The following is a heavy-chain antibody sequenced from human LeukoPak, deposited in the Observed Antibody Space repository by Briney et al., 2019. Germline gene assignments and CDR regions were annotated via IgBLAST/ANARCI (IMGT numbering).Heavy chain of an antibody. CDR2: ISAYNGNT. D-gene: IGHD3-22*01. CDR3: ARDNYDSNGPGEDACDI. Sequence: ASVNVSCKASGYTFTSYGISWVRQAPGQGHEWMGWISAYNGNTNYAQNPQGRVTMTTDTSTSTASMELRSLQLDAPAGYYGARDNYDSNGPGEDACDIWGKGTMDTVSS. V-gene: IGHV1-18*01. CDR1: GYTFTSYG. J-gene: IGHJ3*02.